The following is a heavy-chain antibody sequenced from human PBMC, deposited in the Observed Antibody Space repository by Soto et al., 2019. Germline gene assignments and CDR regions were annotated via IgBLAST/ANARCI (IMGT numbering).Heavy chain of an antibody. CDR2: INPNGGVT. Sequence: ASVKVSCKASGYTFTAYYIHWVRQAPGQGLEWMGWINPNGGVTNSAQKFQGWLTMTRDTSISTVYMELSRLRSDDTALYYCARTAGRFRGVDWYFDIWGRGTLVTVSS. J-gene: IGHJ2*01. V-gene: IGHV1-2*04. CDR1: GYTFTAYY. CDR3: ARTAGRFRGVDWYFDI. D-gene: IGHD3-10*01.